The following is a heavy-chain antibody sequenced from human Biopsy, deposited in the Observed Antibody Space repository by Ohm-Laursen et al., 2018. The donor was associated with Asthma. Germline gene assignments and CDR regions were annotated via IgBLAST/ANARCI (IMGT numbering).Heavy chain of an antibody. D-gene: IGHD1-1*01. J-gene: IGHJ2*01. Sequence: PVTLSLTCAVSGDSISSNSWWTWVRQSPGRGLEWIGEIYYSGSTNYHPSLMGRVTISVAKSKNQFSLRLTSVTAADTAVYYCARAIGTGDWYFDVWGRGTLVTVSS. CDR1: GDSISSNSW. CDR3: ARAIGTGDWYFDV. V-gene: IGHV4-4*03. CDR2: IYYSGST.